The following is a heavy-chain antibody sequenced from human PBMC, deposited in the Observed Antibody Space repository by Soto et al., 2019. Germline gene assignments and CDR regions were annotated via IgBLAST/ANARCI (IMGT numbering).Heavy chain of an antibody. CDR3: AKVVSGDHDY. J-gene: IGHJ4*02. CDR1: GFTFSGYA. Sequence: EVQLLESGGGLVQPGGSLRLSCAASGFTFSGYAMSWVRQAPGKGLEWVSGISGSGGSTYYADSVKGRFTISRDNSKNTQYLQMNSLRAEDTAVYYCAKVVSGDHDYWGQGTLVSVSA. CDR2: ISGSGGST. V-gene: IGHV3-23*01. D-gene: IGHD4-17*01.